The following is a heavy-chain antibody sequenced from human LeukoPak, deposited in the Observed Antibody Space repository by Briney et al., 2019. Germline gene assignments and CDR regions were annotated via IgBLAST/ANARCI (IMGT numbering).Heavy chain of an antibody. J-gene: IGHJ4*02. V-gene: IGHV4-4*07. Sequence: SGTLSLTCTVSGGSISSYYWTWIRQSAAKGLEWLGRVYSSGSTNHNPSLKSRVTMSVDMSKNQFSLKLSSVTAADTAIYYCARATVTSYYFDYWGQGTLVTVSS. CDR1: GGSISSYY. D-gene: IGHD4-17*01. CDR2: VYSSGST. CDR3: ARATVTSYYFDY.